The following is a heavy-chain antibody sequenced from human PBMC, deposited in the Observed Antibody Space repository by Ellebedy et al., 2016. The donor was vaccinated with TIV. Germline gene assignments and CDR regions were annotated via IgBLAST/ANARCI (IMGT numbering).Heavy chain of an antibody. D-gene: IGHD3-10*01. J-gene: IGHJ4*02. Sequence: ASVKVSXKASGYTFTSYGISWVRQAPGQGLEWMGWINPNSGGTNYAQKFQGRVTMTRDTSISTAYMELSRLRSDDTAVYYCARGEVWFGELWGQGTLVTVSS. CDR3: ARGEVWFGEL. CDR1: GYTFTSYG. CDR2: INPNSGGT. V-gene: IGHV1-2*02.